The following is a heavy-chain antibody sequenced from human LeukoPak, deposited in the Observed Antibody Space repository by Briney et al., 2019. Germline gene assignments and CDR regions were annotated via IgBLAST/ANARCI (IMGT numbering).Heavy chain of an antibody. CDR1: GGSFSGYY. D-gene: IGHD3-22*01. J-gene: IGHJ3*02. CDR3: ARVPSPYYYDSSDAFDI. Sequence: PSETLYLTCAVYGGSFSGYYWSWIRQPPGKGLEWIGEINHSGSTNYNPSLKSRVTISVDTSKNQFSLKLSSVTAADTAVYYCARVPSPYYYDSSDAFDIWGQGTMVTVSS. CDR2: INHSGST. V-gene: IGHV4-34*01.